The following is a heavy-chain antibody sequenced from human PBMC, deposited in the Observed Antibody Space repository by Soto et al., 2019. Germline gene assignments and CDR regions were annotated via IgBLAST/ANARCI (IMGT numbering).Heavy chain of an antibody. D-gene: IGHD3-22*01. Sequence: QVQLKKSGPGLVRPSGALSVTCAVSGDSISRSDWWGWFRQSPGKGLEWIGEISHSGITNYNPSLKSRVTISGDKSKNQLSLKLTSVTAADTAVYYCARVRYDRSGFDHWGQGTLVSVSS. V-gene: IGHV4-4*02. CDR3: ARVRYDRSGFDH. J-gene: IGHJ4*02. CDR2: ISHSGIT. CDR1: GDSISRSDW.